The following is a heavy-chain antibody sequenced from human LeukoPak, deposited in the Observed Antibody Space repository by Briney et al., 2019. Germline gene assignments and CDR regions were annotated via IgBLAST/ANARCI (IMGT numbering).Heavy chain of an antibody. CDR3: ARAYSSGWSYNWFDS. Sequence: GGSLRLSCAASGFAFSSYWVTWVRHAPGKGLEWVANIKQDGSEKYYVDSVKGRFTISRDNAKNSLYLQMNSLRAEDTAVYYCARAYSSGWSYNWFDSWGQGTLVTVSS. J-gene: IGHJ5*01. D-gene: IGHD6-19*01. V-gene: IGHV3-7*04. CDR2: IKQDGSEK. CDR1: GFAFSSYW.